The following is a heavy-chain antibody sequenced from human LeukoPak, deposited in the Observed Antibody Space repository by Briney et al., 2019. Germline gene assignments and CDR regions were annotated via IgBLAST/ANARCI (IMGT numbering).Heavy chain of an antibody. J-gene: IGHJ4*02. CDR2: ISYDGSYK. D-gene: IGHD6-19*01. V-gene: IGHV3-30*03. Sequence: GGSLRLSCAASGFTFSTHGMHWVRQPPGRGLEWLAMISYDGSYKSYADSVKGRFTISRDNPKNTLYLQMNSLKTEDTAVYYCTTEFGWYGYYWGQGTLVTVSS. CDR3: TTEFGWYGYY. CDR1: GFTFSTHG.